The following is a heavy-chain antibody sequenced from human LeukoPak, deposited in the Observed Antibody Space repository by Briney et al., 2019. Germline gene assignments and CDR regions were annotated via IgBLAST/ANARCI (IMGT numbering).Heavy chain of an antibody. Sequence: PSETLSLTCTVSGASTRSYYWSWIRQPPGKGLEWIGYMHYSGSTNYNPSLKSRVTISLDTSKNQFSLKLSSVTAAHTAVYYCARVLTTATSNWFDPWGQGTLVTVSS. CDR2: MHYSGST. J-gene: IGHJ5*02. D-gene: IGHD4-17*01. V-gene: IGHV4-59*01. CDR1: GASTRSYY. CDR3: ARVLTTATSNWFDP.